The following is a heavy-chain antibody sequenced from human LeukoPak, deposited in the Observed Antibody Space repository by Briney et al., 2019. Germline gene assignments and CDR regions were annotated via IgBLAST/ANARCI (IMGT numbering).Heavy chain of an antibody. CDR3: AKYAFDI. CDR1: GFTFSSYA. J-gene: IGHJ3*02. Sequence: GGSLRLSCAASGFTFSSYAMHWVRQAPGKGLEWVAVISYDGSNKYYADSVKGRFTISRDNSKNTLYLQMNSLRAEDTAVYYCAKYAFDIWGQGTMVTVSS. V-gene: IGHV3-30*04. CDR2: ISYDGSNK.